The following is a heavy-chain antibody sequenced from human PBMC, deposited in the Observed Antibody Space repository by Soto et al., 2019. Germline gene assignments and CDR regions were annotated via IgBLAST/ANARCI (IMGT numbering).Heavy chain of an antibody. V-gene: IGHV4-34*01. CDR3: ARGGTGRSLPRELFPYES. CDR1: NASFSSYY. D-gene: IGHD1-7*01. J-gene: IGHJ5*02. Sequence: SETLSLTCAVYNASFSSYYYSWIRQTPGKGLEWLGEIKHNGMTNYHSSLKTPLNISVATTKNQFSLKLTSVHAAVTAVYYCARGGTGRSLPRELFPYESWGQGTRVTVSS. CDR2: IKHNGMT.